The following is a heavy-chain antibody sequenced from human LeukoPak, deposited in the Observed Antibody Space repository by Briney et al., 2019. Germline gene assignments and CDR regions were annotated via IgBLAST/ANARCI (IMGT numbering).Heavy chain of an antibody. J-gene: IGHJ6*03. Sequence: GGSLRLSCAASGFTFSSYWMHWVRQAPGKGLVWVSRINSDGSSTSYADSVKGRFTISRDNAKNTLYLQMNSLRAEDTAVYYCAREDIVVVPAAFSYYYYYMDVWGKGTTVTVS. CDR3: AREDIVVVPAAFSYYYYYMDV. CDR1: GFTFSSYW. D-gene: IGHD2-2*01. V-gene: IGHV3-74*01. CDR2: INSDGSST.